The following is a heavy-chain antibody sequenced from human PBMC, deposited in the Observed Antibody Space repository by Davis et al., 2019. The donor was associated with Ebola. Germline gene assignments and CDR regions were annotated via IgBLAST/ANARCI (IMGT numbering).Heavy chain of an antibody. CDR3: ARGPRSVVVVADNWFDP. CDR2: INPNSGGT. Sequence: ASVKVSCKASGYTFTGYYMHWVQQAPGQGLEWMGWINPNSGGTNYAQKFQGWVTMTRDTSISTAYMELTRLSSDDTAVYYCARGPRSVVVVADNWFDPWGQGTLVTVSS. D-gene: IGHD2-15*01. V-gene: IGHV1-2*04. J-gene: IGHJ5*02. CDR1: GYTFTGYY.